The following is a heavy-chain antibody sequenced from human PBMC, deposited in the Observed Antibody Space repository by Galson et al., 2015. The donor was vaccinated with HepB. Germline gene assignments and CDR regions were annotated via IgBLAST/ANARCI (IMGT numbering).Heavy chain of an antibody. CDR3: ARDTYYYDSSGYYYFDY. V-gene: IGHV6-1*01. CDR2: TYYRSKWYN. CDR1: GDSVSSNSAA. D-gene: IGHD3-22*01. Sequence: CAISGDSVSSNSAAWNWIRQSPSRGLEWLGRTYYRSKWYNDYAVSVKSRITINPDTSKNQSSLQLNSVTPEDTAVYYCARDTYYYDSSGYYYFDYWGQGTLVTVSS. J-gene: IGHJ4*02.